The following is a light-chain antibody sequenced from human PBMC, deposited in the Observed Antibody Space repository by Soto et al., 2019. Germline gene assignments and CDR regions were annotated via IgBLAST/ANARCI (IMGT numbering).Light chain of an antibody. V-gene: IGLV2-14*03. Sequence: QSALTQPASVCGSPEQSITITGNGSNNDIGADKFVSWYRQHPGEAPKLLIFDVSNRPSGVSHRFSGSKSGNTASLTISRLQAEDESDYYCTSFTTNLSFVFGTGTKLTVL. J-gene: IGLJ1*01. CDR1: NNDIGADKF. CDR2: DVS. CDR3: TSFTTNLSFV.